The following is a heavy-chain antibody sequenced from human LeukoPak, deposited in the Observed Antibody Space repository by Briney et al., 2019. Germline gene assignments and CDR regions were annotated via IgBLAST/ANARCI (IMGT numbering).Heavy chain of an antibody. D-gene: IGHD5-18*01. J-gene: IGHJ6*02. CDR1: GFTFTTYW. CDR2: INSDGSTT. V-gene: IGHV3-74*01. CDR3: ARDAVDTANAV. Sequence: GGSLRLSCAASGFTFTTYWMHWVRQAPGKGLVWVSHINSDGSTTSYADSVKGRFTISRDNAKNTLYLQMNSLRAEDTAVYYCARDAVDTANAVWGQGTTVTVSS.